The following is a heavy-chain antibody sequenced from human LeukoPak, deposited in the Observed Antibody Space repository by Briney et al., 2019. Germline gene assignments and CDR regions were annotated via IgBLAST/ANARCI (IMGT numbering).Heavy chain of an antibody. D-gene: IGHD3-10*01. V-gene: IGHV1-24*01. CDR1: GDTLTELS. CDR2: FVPEDGET. J-gene: IGHJ4*02. Sequence: GASVKVSCKLSGDTLTELSMHWVRQSPGKGLEWMGGFVPEDGETIYAQKFQGSVTMTEDTSTDTAYMELSSLRSDDTAVYFCATLPRGHLFDSWGQGTLVTVSS. CDR3: ATLPRGHLFDS.